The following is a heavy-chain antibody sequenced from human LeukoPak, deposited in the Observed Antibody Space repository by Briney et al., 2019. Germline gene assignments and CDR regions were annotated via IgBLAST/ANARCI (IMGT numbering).Heavy chain of an antibody. CDR3: ARGGYSYAPTLPFDH. Sequence: ASVKVSCKASGYTFTSYAMHWVRQAPGQRLEWMGWINAGNGNTKYSQKFQGRVTITRDTSASTAYMELSSLRSEDTAVYYCARGGYSYAPTLPFDHWGQGTLVTVSP. V-gene: IGHV1-3*01. CDR1: GYTFTSYA. J-gene: IGHJ4*02. D-gene: IGHD5-18*01. CDR2: INAGNGNT.